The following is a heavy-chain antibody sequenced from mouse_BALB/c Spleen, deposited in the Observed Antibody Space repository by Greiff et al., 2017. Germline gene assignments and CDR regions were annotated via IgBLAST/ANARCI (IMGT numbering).Heavy chain of an antibody. V-gene: IGHV5-17*02. CDR2: ISSGSSTI. J-gene: IGHJ2*01. CDR3: ARELTTGSFDY. D-gene: IGHD4-1*02. CDR1: GFTFSSFG. Sequence: EVKLVESGGGLVQPGGSRKLSCAASGFTFSSFGMHWVRQAPEKGLEWVAYISSGSSTIYYADTVKGRFTISRDNPKNTLFLQMTSLRSEDTAMYYCARELTTGSFDYWGQGTTLTVSS.